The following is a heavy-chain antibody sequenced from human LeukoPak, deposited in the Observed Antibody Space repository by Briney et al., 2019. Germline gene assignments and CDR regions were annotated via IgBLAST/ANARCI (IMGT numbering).Heavy chain of an antibody. CDR1: GDSIIGYY. Sequence: PSETLSLTCSVSGDSIIGYYWGWIRQPPGKGLEWIGSIYYSGSTYYNPSLKSRVTISVDTSKNQFSLKLSSVTAADTAVYYCARGWQQLALDYWGQGTLVTVSS. CDR2: IYYSGST. D-gene: IGHD6-13*01. J-gene: IGHJ4*02. CDR3: ARGWQQLALDY. V-gene: IGHV4-39*07.